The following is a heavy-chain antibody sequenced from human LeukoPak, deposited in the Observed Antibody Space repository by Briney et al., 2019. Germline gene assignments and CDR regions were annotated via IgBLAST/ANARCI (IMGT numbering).Heavy chain of an antibody. J-gene: IGHJ6*03. Sequence: SETLSLTCSVSGGSMSTMSYYWGWIRQAPGKGLEWIGSIYYSGITYHNPSLKSRVTISVDTSKKQFSLELTSVTAADTAVYYCARHKRDGFWNGYYYYYMDVWGKGTTVTVPS. CDR1: GGSMSTMSYY. CDR2: IYYSGIT. D-gene: IGHD1-1*01. V-gene: IGHV4-39*01. CDR3: ARHKRDGFWNGYYYYYMDV.